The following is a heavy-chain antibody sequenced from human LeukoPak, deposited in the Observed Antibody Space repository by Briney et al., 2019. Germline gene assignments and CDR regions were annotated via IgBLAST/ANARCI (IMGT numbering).Heavy chain of an antibody. Sequence: SETLSLTCAVYGGSFSGYYWSWIRQPPGRGLEWIGEINHSGSTNYNPSLKSRVTISVDTSKNQFSLKLTSVTAADTAIYYCARPGGGPIRWGQGSLVTVSS. CDR3: ARPGGGPIR. D-gene: IGHD2-15*01. J-gene: IGHJ4*02. V-gene: IGHV4-34*01. CDR2: INHSGST. CDR1: GGSFSGYY.